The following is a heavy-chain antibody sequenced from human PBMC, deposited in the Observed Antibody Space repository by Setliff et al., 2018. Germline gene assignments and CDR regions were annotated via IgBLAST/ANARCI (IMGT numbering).Heavy chain of an antibody. CDR2: INHSGST. Sequence: KPSETLSLTCAVYGGSFSGYYWSWIRQPPGKGLEWIGEINHSGSTNYNPSLKSRVTISVDPSKNQFSLRVTSVTAADTAVYYCARDRQYCSSTSCYTSYFYYYAMDIWGQGTTVTVSS. V-gene: IGHV4-34*01. J-gene: IGHJ6*02. CDR1: GGSFSGYY. CDR3: ARDRQYCSSTSCYTSYFYYYAMDI. D-gene: IGHD2-2*02.